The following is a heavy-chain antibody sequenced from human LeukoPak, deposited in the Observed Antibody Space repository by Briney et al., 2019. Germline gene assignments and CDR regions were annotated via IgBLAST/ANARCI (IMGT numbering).Heavy chain of an antibody. CDR1: GFTFSSYS. Sequence: GGSLRLSCAASGFTFSSYSMNWVRQAPGKGLEWVSYISSSSSIIYYADSVKGRFTISRDNAKNSLYLQMNSLRAEDTAVYYCAREIEYYYDSSGYYSPQYYLDYWGQGTLVTVSS. CDR3: AREIEYYYDSSGYYSPQYYLDY. CDR2: ISSSSSII. V-gene: IGHV3-48*01. D-gene: IGHD3-22*01. J-gene: IGHJ4*02.